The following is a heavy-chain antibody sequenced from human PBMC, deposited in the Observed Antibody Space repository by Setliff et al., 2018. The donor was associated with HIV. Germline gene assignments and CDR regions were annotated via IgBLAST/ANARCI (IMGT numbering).Heavy chain of an antibody. CDR2: ISSSSSYI. Sequence: GGSLRLSCAASGFTFSSYSMNWVRQAPGEGLEWVSSISSSSSYIYYADSVKGRFTISRDNAKNSLYLQMNSLRAEDTAVYYCTRDFSESNGFALDYWGQGTLVTVSS. J-gene: IGHJ4*02. V-gene: IGHV3-21*01. CDR1: GFTFSSYS. CDR3: TRDFSESNGFALDY. D-gene: IGHD3-22*01.